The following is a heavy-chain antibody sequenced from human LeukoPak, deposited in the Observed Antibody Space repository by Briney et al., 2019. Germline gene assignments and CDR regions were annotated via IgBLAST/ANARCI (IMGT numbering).Heavy chain of an antibody. CDR1: GFTFSSYS. CDR2: ISSSSTI. V-gene: IGHV3-48*01. Sequence: PGGSLRLSCAASGFTFSSYSMNWVRQAPGKGLEWVSYISSSSTIYYADSVKGRFTISRDNAKNSLYLQMNSLRAEDTAVYYCARVSGQRMPPNWFDPWGQGTLVTVSS. D-gene: IGHD2-2*01. J-gene: IGHJ5*02. CDR3: ARVSGQRMPPNWFDP.